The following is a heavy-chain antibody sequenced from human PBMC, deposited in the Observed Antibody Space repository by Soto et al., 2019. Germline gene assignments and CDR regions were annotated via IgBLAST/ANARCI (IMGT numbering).Heavy chain of an antibody. D-gene: IGHD2-21*02. J-gene: IGHJ4*02. CDR2: ISYDGSNK. V-gene: IGHV3-30*18. Sequence: QVQLVESGGGVVQPGRSLRLSCAASRFTFSGYGMHWVRQAPGKGLEWVAVISYDGSNKFYADSVKGRFTISRDNTKNPLYLQMNCFGAEDRAVDYWAKGGRAYCGGDCQYYFDYWGQGTLVAVSS. CDR3: AKGGRAYCGGDCQYYFDY. CDR1: RFTFSGYG.